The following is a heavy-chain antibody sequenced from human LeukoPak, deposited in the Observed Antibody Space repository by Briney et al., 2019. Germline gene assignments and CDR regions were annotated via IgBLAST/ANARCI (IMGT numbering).Heavy chain of an antibody. V-gene: IGHV4-39*07. CDR1: GGSISSSSYY. CDR2: MYDSGST. J-gene: IGHJ4*02. D-gene: IGHD6-13*01. Sequence: SETLSLTCTVSGGSISSSSYYWGWIRQPPGKGLEWIGSMYDSGSTYYNPSLESRVTISLDTSKNQFSLKLSSVTAADTAVYYCARGRSSSWYGESFDYWGQGTLVTVSS. CDR3: ARGRSSSWYGESFDY.